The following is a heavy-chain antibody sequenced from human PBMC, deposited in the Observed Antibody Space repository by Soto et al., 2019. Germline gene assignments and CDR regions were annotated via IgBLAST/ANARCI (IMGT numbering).Heavy chain of an antibody. V-gene: IGHV1-69*01. D-gene: IGHD5-18*01. Sequence: QMHLVQSGAEVKKPGSSVKVSCTASGGSFTYTLSRVRQAPGQGLEWMGGIIPIFGTTNYAQKFQSRVTITSDESTKTANMELSSLRSEDTAVYYCARLHSQGTYGMDVWGQGTTVTVSS. CDR2: IIPIFGTT. J-gene: IGHJ6*02. CDR1: GGSFTYT. CDR3: ARLHSQGTYGMDV.